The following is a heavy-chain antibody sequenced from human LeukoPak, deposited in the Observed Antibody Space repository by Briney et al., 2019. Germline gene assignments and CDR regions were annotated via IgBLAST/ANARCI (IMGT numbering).Heavy chain of an antibody. J-gene: IGHJ4*02. CDR1: GFIFGGYA. D-gene: IGHD3-3*01. CDR3: ARGFNDFWSGSQLEY. CDR2: ISYDGGKT. V-gene: IGHV3-30-3*01. Sequence: GGSLRLSCAASGFIFGGYAMHWVRQAPGKGLQWLAVISYDGGKTYYADSVEGRFTISRDNSKSTVYLEINSLRAEDTAIYYCARGFNDFWSGSQLEYWGQGTLVTVSS.